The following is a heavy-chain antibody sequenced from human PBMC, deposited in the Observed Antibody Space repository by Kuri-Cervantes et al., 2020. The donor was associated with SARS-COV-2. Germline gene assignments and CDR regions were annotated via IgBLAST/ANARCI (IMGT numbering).Heavy chain of an antibody. Sequence: SETLSLTRTVSGGSISSYYWSWIRQPPGKGLEWIGYIYYSGSTNYNPSLKSRVTTSVDTSKNQFSLKLSSVTAADTAVYYCARDSPEYSSSSSVPFDYWGQGTLVTVSS. CDR1: GGSISSYY. V-gene: IGHV4-59*01. J-gene: IGHJ4*02. CDR3: ARDSPEYSSSSSVPFDY. D-gene: IGHD6-6*01. CDR2: IYYSGST.